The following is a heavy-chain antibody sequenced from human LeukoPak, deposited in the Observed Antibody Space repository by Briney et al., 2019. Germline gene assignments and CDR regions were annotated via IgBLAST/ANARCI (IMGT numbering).Heavy chain of an antibody. CDR2: IRYDGSNK. CDR3: AKELRWSKKGDY. V-gene: IGHV3-30*02. CDR1: GFTFSSYG. J-gene: IGHJ4*02. D-gene: IGHD4-23*01. Sequence: GGSLRLSCAASGFTFSSYGMHWVRQAPGKGLEWVAFIRYDGSNKYYADSVKGRFTISRDNSKNTLYLQMNSQRAEDTAVYYCAKELRWSKKGDYWGQGTLVTVSS.